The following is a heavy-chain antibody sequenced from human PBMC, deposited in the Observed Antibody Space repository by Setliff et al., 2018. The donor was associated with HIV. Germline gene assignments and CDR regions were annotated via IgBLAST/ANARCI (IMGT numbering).Heavy chain of an antibody. CDR3: AREISRYSGYEGRMDYFDY. J-gene: IGHJ4*02. CDR1: GDSISSGTYY. V-gene: IGHV4-39*07. CDR2: IFYSGDA. D-gene: IGHD5-12*01. Sequence: PSETLSLTCNVSGDSISSGTYYWGWVRQAPGKGLEWIGSIFYSGDAHYNPSLKRRVTISVDTSKNQLSLKLSSVTAADTAVYYCAREISRYSGYEGRMDYFDYWGQGTLVTVSS.